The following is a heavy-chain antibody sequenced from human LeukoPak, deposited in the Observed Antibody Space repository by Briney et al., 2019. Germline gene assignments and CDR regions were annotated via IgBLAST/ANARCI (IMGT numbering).Heavy chain of an antibody. CDR1: EFSVSNNY. CDR2: IYSGGST. CDR3: AKGRYSGYDYQWYFDY. J-gene: IGHJ4*02. V-gene: IGHV3-53*05. D-gene: IGHD5-12*01. Sequence: GGSLRLSCAASEFSVSNNYMSWVRQAPGKGLEWVSVIYSGGSTYYADSVKGRFTISRDNSKNTLYLQMNNLRAEDTAVYYCAKGRYSGYDYQWYFDYWGQGTLVTVSS.